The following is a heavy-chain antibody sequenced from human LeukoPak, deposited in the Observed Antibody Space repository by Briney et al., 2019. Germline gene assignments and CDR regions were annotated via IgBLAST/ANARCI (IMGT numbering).Heavy chain of an antibody. V-gene: IGHV3-23*03. CDR1: GFTFNNYL. J-gene: IGHJ5*02. D-gene: IGHD3-10*01. CDR2: LFTGGAGA. Sequence: PGGSLRLSCTASGFTFNNYLMSWVRQAPGKRPEWVSVLFTGGAGALYADSVRGRFTISGDTSKTTLYLQMNGLRAEDTAVYYCAKECDYSPGHKFDLWGRGTLVTVSS. CDR3: AKECDYSPGHKFDL.